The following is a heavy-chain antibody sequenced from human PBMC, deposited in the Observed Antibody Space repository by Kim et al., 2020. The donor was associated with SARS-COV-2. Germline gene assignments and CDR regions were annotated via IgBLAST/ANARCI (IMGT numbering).Heavy chain of an antibody. J-gene: IGHJ6*02. CDR3: AAGNTIFPNNAPDYYYYYGMDV. Sequence: SVKVSCKASGFTFTSSAVQWVRQARGQRLEWIGWIVVGSGNTNYAQKFQERVTITRDMSTSTAYMELSSLRSEDTAVYYCAAGNTIFPNNAPDYYYYYGMDVWGQGTTVTVSS. V-gene: IGHV1-58*01. D-gene: IGHD3-9*01. CDR2: IVVGSGNT. CDR1: GFTFTSSA.